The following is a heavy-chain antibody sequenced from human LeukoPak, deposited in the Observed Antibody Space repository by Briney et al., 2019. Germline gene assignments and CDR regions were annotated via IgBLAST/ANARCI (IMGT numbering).Heavy chain of an antibody. J-gene: IGHJ6*03. CDR1: GDTFTGYH. CDR3: ARVHDFWSYYYMDV. D-gene: IGHD3-3*01. V-gene: IGHV1-2*02. CDR2: INPNNGAT. Sequence: ASVKVSCKASGDTFTGYHIHWVRQAPGQGLECMRWINPNNGATNYAQRFQGRVTMTRDTSISTAYMELSRLSADDTAVYYCARVHDFWSYYYMDVWGKGTTVTVSS.